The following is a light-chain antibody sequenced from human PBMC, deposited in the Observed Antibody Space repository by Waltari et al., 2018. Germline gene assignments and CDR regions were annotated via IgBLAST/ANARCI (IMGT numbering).Light chain of an antibody. CDR3: SSYAGSHNLV. J-gene: IGLJ3*02. Sequence: QSALTQPPSASGSPRQSVTISCTGTSSDVGGYKYVSWYQQHPGKAPKLMIYEVSKGPWGVPGRFAGSKSGSTASLTGAGLQAEDEADYYCSSYAGSHNLVFGGGTKLTVL. V-gene: IGLV2-8*01. CDR2: EVS. CDR1: SSDVGGYKY.